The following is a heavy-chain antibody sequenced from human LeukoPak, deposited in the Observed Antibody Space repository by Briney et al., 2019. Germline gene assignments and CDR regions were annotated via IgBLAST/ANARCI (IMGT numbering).Heavy chain of an antibody. CDR1: GFTFDDYG. CDR2: INWNGGYT. Sequence: GGSLRLSCAASGFTFDDYGMTWVRQAPGKGLEWVSGINWNGGYTHYADSVKGRFTISRDNAKNYIYVQMTSLRADDTALYYCARGPSGSVPLYFDYWGQGTLVTGSS. V-gene: IGHV3-20*04. D-gene: IGHD3-10*01. J-gene: IGHJ4*02. CDR3: ARGPSGSVPLYFDY.